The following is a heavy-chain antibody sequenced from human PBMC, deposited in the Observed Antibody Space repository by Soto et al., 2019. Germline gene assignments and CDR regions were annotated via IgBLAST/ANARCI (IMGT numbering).Heavy chain of an antibody. CDR3: ARGSSSSWYGAPFDY. Sequence: QVQLQQWGAGLLKPSETLSLTCAVYGGSFSGYYWNWIRQPPGKGLEWIGEINHSGSTNYNPSLTSRVTISVDTSKNQFSLKLSSVTAADTAVYYCARGSSSSWYGAPFDYWGQGTLVTVSS. D-gene: IGHD6-13*01. V-gene: IGHV4-34*01. CDR2: INHSGST. CDR1: GGSFSGYY. J-gene: IGHJ4*02.